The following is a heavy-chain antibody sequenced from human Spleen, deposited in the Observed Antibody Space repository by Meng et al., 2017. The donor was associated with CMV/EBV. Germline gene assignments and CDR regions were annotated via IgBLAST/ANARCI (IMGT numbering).Heavy chain of an antibody. Sequence: QVQLVQSGAEVKRPGSSVKVSCQASGETFSSYAINWVRQAPGQGLEWMGGIIPILDTANYAQKFQGRVTITADKSTSTAYMELSSLRSEDTAVYYCARDLGANEDYWGQGTLVTVSS. J-gene: IGHJ4*02. CDR2: IIPILDTA. V-gene: IGHV1-69*10. CDR1: GETFSSYA. CDR3: ARDLGANEDY. D-gene: IGHD1-26*01.